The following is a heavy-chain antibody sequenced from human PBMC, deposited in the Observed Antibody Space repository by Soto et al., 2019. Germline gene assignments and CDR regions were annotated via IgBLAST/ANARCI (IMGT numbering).Heavy chain of an antibody. CDR1: GGTFSSYA. CDR2: IIPIFGTA. CDR3: ASHGYSYGYLFDY. V-gene: IGHV1-69*05. Sequence: QVQLVQSGAEVKKPGSSVKVSCKASGGTFSSYAISWVRQAPGQGLEWMGGIIPIFGTADYAQKFQGRVTXTXDEXTSTAYMELSSLRSEDTAVYYCASHGYSYGYLFDYWGQGTLVTVSS. D-gene: IGHD5-18*01. J-gene: IGHJ4*02.